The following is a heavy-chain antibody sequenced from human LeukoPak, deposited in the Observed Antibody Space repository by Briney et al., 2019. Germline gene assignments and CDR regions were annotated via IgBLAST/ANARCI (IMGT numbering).Heavy chain of an antibody. CDR1: GFTFSGSA. CDR2: IRSKANSYAT. J-gene: IGHJ4*02. Sequence: PGGSLRLSCAASGFTFSGSAMHWVRQASGKGLEWVGRIRSKANSYATAYAASVKGRFTISRDDSKNTAYLQMNSLKTEDTAVYYCTRVDTYYYDSSGYYSNYYFDYWGQGTLVTVSS. V-gene: IGHV3-73*01. CDR3: TRVDTYYYDSSGYYSNYYFDY. D-gene: IGHD3-22*01.